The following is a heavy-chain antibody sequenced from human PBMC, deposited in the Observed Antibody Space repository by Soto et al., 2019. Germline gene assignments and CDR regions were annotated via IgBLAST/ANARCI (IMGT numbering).Heavy chain of an antibody. CDR3: ARMTFDDYFDY. CDR1: GGSISSYY. V-gene: IGHV4-59*01. CDR2: IYYSGST. D-gene: IGHD2-21*02. Sequence: QVQLQESGPGLVKPSETLSLTCTVSGGSISSYYWSWIRQPPGKGLEWIGYIYYSGSTNYNPSLKSRVTISVDTSKNQFSLKLSSATAADTAVYYCARMTFDDYFDYWGQGTLVTVSS. J-gene: IGHJ4*02.